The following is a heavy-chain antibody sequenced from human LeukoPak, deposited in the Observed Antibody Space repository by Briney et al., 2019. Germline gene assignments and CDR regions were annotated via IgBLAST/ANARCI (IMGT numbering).Heavy chain of an antibody. J-gene: IGHJ4*02. CDR2: ISSSSCI. Sequence: PGGSLRLSCAASGFAFSSYSMNWVRQAPGKGLEWVSSISSSSCIYYADSVKGRFTISRDNAKNSLYLQMNSLRAEDTAVYYCARDEGSIAAAGSFDYWGQGTLVTVSS. CDR1: GFAFSSYS. D-gene: IGHD6-13*01. CDR3: ARDEGSIAAAGSFDY. V-gene: IGHV3-21*01.